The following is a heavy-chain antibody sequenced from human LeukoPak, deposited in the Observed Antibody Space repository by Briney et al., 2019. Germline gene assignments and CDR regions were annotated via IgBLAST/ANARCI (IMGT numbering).Heavy chain of an antibody. CDR2: ISSSGSTI. J-gene: IGHJ4*02. V-gene: IGHV3-11*01. CDR1: GFTFSDYY. Sequence: GGSLRLSCAASGFTFSDYYMSWIRQAPGKGLEWVSYISSSGSTIYYADSVKGRFTISRDNAKNSLYLQMNSLRAEDTAVYYCASRTAISYYYGSGSPGALDYWGQGTLVTVSS. CDR3: ASRTAISYYYGSGSPGALDY. D-gene: IGHD3-10*01.